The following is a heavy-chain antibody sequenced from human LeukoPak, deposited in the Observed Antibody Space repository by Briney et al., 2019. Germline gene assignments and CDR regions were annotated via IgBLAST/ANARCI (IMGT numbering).Heavy chain of an antibody. CDR2: ISRSNSTI. CDR3: AGDLHSYGY. V-gene: IGHV3-48*01. Sequence: PGGSLRLSCSASGFTFSCYIMNSVRQAPGKGVEWVSYISRSNSTIYYVASVKGRYTISRDNAKISLDLQMNSRRADDTAVYYCAGDLHSYGYWGQGTLVTVSS. J-gene: IGHJ4*02. CDR1: GFTFSCYI. D-gene: IGHD5-18*01.